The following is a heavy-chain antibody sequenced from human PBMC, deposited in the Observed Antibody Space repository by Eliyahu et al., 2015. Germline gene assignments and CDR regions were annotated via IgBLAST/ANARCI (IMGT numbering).Heavy chain of an antibody. Sequence: EVQLVESGGGLVQPGGSLRLSCSASGFXFSXYXXHWVXXAPGKGVEYVSAISSNGGSTYYADSVKGRFTISRDNSKNTLYLQMSSLRAEDTAVYYCVKDLGYGSGTLGKKPNNYYYYYYMDVWGKGTTVTVSS. J-gene: IGHJ6*03. D-gene: IGHD3-10*01. V-gene: IGHV3-64D*08. CDR2: ISSNGGST. CDR1: GFXFSXYX. CDR3: VKDLGYGSGTLGKKPNNYYYYYYMDV.